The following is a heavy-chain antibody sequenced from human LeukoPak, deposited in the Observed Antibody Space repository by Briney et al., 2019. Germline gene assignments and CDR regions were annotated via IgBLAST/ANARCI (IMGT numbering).Heavy chain of an antibody. CDR3: ARDTDPHCSSTCCYSY. V-gene: IGHV4-34*01. CDR2: INHSGST. Sequence: SETLSLTCAVYGGSFSGYYWSWIRQPPGKGLEWIGEINHSGSTNYNPSLKSRVTISVDTSKNQFSLKLSSVTAADTAVYCCARDTDPHCSSTCCYSYWGQGTLVTVSS. D-gene: IGHD2-2*01. J-gene: IGHJ4*02. CDR1: GGSFSGYY.